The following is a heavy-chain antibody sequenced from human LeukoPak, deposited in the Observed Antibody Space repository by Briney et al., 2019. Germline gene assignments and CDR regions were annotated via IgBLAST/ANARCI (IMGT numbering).Heavy chain of an antibody. D-gene: IGHD1-26*01. CDR2: IYYSGGT. CDR3: ARDVGRGYYFDY. V-gene: IGHV4-59*01. J-gene: IGHJ4*02. Sequence: PSETLSLTCTGSGGSFSTYYWSWIRQPPGKGLEWIGYIYYSGGTNYNPSLKSRVTISVDTSKNQFSLKLSSVTATDTAVYYCARDVGRGYYFDYWGQGTLVTVSS. CDR1: GGSFSTYY.